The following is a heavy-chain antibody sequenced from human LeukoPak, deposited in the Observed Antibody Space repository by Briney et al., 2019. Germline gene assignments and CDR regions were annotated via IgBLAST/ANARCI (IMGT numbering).Heavy chain of an antibody. V-gene: IGHV1-46*01. CDR1: GYTFTSYS. CDR3: ARDRIIFSEDSRTFYAPDAYDI. D-gene: IGHD2/OR15-2a*01. CDR2: INPSGGST. J-gene: IGHJ3*02. Sequence: ASVKVSCKTSGYTFTSYSIHWVRQAPGQGLEWMGIINPSGGSTSYAQKFQGRVTMTRDTSTSTVYMELSSLRSEDTAVYFCARDRIIFSEDSRTFYAPDAYDIWGQGTMVTVSS.